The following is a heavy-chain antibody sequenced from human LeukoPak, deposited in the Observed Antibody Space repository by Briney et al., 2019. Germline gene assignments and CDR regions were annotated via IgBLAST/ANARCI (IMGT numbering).Heavy chain of an antibody. CDR1: GFTFSTFSSYA. CDR3: AKLYYDFWSGQYFDY. CDR2: ISASGDSA. V-gene: IGHV3-23*01. J-gene: IGHJ4*02. D-gene: IGHD3-3*01. Sequence: GGSLRLSCAASGFTFSTFSSYAMTWVRQAPGKGLEWVSVISASGDSAYYADSVKGRFTISRDNSKNTLYLQMNSLRAEDTAVYHCAKLYYDFWSGQYFDYWGQGALVTVSS.